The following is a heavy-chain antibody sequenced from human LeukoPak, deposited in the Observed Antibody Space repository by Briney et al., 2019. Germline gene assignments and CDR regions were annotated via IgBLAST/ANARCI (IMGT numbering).Heavy chain of an antibody. D-gene: IGHD3-9*01. CDR3: ARLPTGFPNWFDP. Sequence: PSETLSLTCTVSGVSFSSTISSWGWIREPPGKGLEWIGSILYTGDTEYNPSLQSRVTISVDTSKNQFSLNLSSVTAADTAVYYCARLPTGFPNWFDPWGQGTLVTVSS. CDR2: ILYTGDT. CDR1: GVSFSSTISS. V-gene: IGHV4-39*01. J-gene: IGHJ5*02.